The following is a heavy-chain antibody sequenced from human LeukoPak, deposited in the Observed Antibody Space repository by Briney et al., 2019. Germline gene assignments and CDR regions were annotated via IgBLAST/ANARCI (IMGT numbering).Heavy chain of an antibody. J-gene: IGHJ4*02. CDR2: IYYSGNS. Sequence: SETLSLTCTVSGGSISSYDWSWIRQPPGKGLEWIGNIYYSGNSNYNPSLKSRVTISLDTSKNQSSLKLSSVTAADTAVYYCASRRHGYSIFGYWGQGTLVTVSS. D-gene: IGHD5-24*01. CDR3: ASRRHGYSIFGY. V-gene: IGHV4-59*01. CDR1: GGSISSYD.